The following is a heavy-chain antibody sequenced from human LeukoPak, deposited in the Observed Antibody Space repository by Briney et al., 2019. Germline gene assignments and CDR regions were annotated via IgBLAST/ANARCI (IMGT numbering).Heavy chain of an antibody. CDR2: ISAYYGNT. CDR1: GYTFTSYG. CDR3: ASQQTVSSGLVSDY. V-gene: IGHV1-18*01. J-gene: IGHJ4*02. Sequence: ASVKVSCKASGYTFTSYGISWVRQAPGQGLEWMGWISAYYGNTNYAQKLQGRVTITTDTSTSTAYMELRSLRSDDTAVYYCASQQTVSSGLVSDYWGQGTLVTVSS. D-gene: IGHD6-19*01.